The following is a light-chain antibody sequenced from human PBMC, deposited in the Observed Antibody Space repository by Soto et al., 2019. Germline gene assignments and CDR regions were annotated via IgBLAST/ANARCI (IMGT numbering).Light chain of an antibody. J-gene: IGKJ1*01. CDR1: QSVRSN. CDR3: QQDDNWPWA. CDR2: GAF. Sequence: EIVMTQSPDTLSVSPGEGVTLSCRASQSVRSNLAWYQQKPGQAPRLLIIGAFTRAPGIPSGFSGSGSGTVFTLAISSLQSEDFAVYYCQQDDNWPWAFGQGTKVDIK. V-gene: IGKV3-15*01.